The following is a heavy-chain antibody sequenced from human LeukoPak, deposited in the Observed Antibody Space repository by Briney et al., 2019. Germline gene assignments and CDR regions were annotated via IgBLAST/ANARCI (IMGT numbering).Heavy chain of an antibody. D-gene: IGHD3-3*01. CDR3: TYDFWTAPKSAETTFDP. CDR1: GGSITSGNW. V-gene: IGHV4-4*02. Sequence: SGTLSLTCAVSGGSITSGNWWTWVRQSPGKGLEWIGEIHHGGTTNYNPSLKSRVTISVDKSKNQFSLKLSSVTAADTAVYYCTYDFWTAPKSAETTFDPWGQGTLVTVSS. CDR2: IHHGGTT. J-gene: IGHJ5*02.